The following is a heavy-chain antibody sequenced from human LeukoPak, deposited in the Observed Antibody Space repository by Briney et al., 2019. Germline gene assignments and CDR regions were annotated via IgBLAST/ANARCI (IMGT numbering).Heavy chain of an antibody. D-gene: IGHD5-18*01. V-gene: IGHV3-23*01. CDR2: ISGSGGST. CDR3: AKDSGPWVERASSDY. J-gene: IGHJ4*02. Sequence: GGSLRLSCAASGFTFSSYAMSWVRQAPGRGLEWVSAISGSGGSTYYADSVKGRFTISRDNSKNTLYLQMNSLRAEDTAVYYCAKDSGPWVERASSDYWGQGTLVTVSS. CDR1: GFTFSSYA.